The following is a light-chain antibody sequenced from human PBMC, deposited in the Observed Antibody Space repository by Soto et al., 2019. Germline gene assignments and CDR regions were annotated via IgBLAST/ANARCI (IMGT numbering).Light chain of an antibody. CDR1: RGISSN. CDR2: AAS. CDR3: QQLNSYPLT. J-gene: IGKJ4*01. V-gene: IGKV1-9*01. Sequence: IQLTQSPSSLSASVGDRVTITCRASRGISSNLDWYQQKPGKAPKLLIYAASTLQSGVPSRFSGSGSGTDFTLTISSLQPEDFATYYCQQLNSYPLTFGGGTKV.